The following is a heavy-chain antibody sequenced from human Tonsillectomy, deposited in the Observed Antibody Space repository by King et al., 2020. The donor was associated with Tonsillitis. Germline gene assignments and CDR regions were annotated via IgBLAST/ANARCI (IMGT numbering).Heavy chain of an antibody. V-gene: IGHV3-9*01. CDR3: AKDIYLRYSSSSGGMDV. CDR1: GFTCDDYA. J-gene: IGHJ6*02. Sequence: VQLVESGGGLVQPGRSLRLSCAASGFTCDDYAMHWVRQAPGKGLEWVSGISCDSGSIGYADSVKCRFTISRDNAKNSLYLQMNSLRAEDTALYYCAKDIYLRYSSSSGGMDVWGQGTTVTVSS. D-gene: IGHD6-6*01. CDR2: ISCDSGSI.